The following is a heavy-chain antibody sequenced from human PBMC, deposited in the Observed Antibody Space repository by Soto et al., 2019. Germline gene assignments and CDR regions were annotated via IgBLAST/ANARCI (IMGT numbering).Heavy chain of an antibody. CDR2: IYWDDDK. J-gene: IGHJ3*02. D-gene: IGHD5-12*01. V-gene: IGHV2-5*02. CDR3: AHRGEVATIISDAFDI. CDR1: GISLSTDAVG. Sequence: QITLKESGPTLVKPTQTLTLTCTFSGISLSTDAVGVAWIRQPPGKALEWLALIYWDDDKRYSPSLKSRLTIIKDTSKNQVVLTMTNMDPVDTATYYCAHRGEVATIISDAFDIWGPGTSDTVSS.